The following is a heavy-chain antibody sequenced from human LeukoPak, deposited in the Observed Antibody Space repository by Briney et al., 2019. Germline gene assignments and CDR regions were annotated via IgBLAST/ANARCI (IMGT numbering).Heavy chain of an antibody. CDR3: ARRGGSKIDY. D-gene: IGHD3-3*01. Sequence: PSETLSLTCNVSGGSISTSSYYWGWIRQPPGKGPEWIGSGYYSGNTYYSPSLKSRVTISVDTSKNQFSLKLSAVTAADTAVYYCARRGGSKIDYWGQGTLVTVSS. CDR2: GYYSGNT. V-gene: IGHV4-39*01. CDR1: GGSISTSSYY. J-gene: IGHJ4*02.